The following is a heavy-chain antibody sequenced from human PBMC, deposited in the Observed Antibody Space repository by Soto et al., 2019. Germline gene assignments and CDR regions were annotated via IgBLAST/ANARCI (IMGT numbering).Heavy chain of an antibody. Sequence: GASVKVSCKASGYTFTGYYMHWGRQAPGQGLEWMGWINPNSGGTNYAQKFQGRVTMTRDTSISTAYMELSRLRSDDTAVYYCARDLSDYDSSGQGYYYYGMDVWGQGTTVTVS. D-gene: IGHD3-22*01. J-gene: IGHJ6*02. CDR1: GYTFTGYY. V-gene: IGHV1-2*02. CDR2: INPNSGGT. CDR3: ARDLSDYDSSGQGYYYYGMDV.